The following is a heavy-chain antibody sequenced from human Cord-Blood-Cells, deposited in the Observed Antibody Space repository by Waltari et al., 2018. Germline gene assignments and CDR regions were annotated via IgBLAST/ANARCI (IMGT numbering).Heavy chain of an antibody. Sequence: QVQLQQSGPGMVKPSQTLSLTCAISGDSLSSNRAAWNWIRQSPSRGLEWLGRTYDMSKGYNEYAVSVKSRITINPATSKNQFSLQLNSVTPEDTAVYYCATDTEDAFDIWGQGTMVTVSS. V-gene: IGHV6-1*01. CDR2: TYDMSKGYN. CDR3: ATDTEDAFDI. CDR1: GDSLSSNRAA. J-gene: IGHJ3*02.